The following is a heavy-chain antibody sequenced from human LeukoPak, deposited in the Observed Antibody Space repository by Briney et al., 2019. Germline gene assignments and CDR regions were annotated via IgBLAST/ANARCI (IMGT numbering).Heavy chain of an antibody. CDR1: GDSMNSHY. D-gene: IGHD6-19*01. CDR3: ARGAGWYNY. V-gene: IGHV4-59*11. Sequence: SEILSLTCTVSGDSMNSHYWSWLRQPPWKGLEWIAYINYSGSTNYNPSLKSRVTISVDTSKKEFSLKLSSVTAADTAVYYCARGAGWYNYWGQGILVTVSS. J-gene: IGHJ4*02. CDR2: INYSGST.